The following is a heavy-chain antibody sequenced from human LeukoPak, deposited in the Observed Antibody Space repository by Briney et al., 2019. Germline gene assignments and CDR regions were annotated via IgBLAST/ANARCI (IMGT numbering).Heavy chain of an antibody. CDR1: GFTFGDYA. J-gene: IGHJ4*02. CDR2: IISKAYVGTT. Sequence: GGSLRLSCTASGFTFGDYAMSWVRQAPGKGREWGGFIISKAYVGTTEYAASGKGRFTISRDDSNSIAYLQMNSMKTEDTAVYYCTSEITKYYYDSSGYYYFDYWGQGTLVTVSS. CDR3: TSEITKYYYDSSGYYYFDY. D-gene: IGHD3-22*01. V-gene: IGHV3-49*04.